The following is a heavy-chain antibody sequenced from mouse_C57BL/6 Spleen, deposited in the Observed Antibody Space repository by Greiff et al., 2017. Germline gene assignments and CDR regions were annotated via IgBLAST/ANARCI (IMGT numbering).Heavy chain of an antibody. V-gene: IGHV3-6*01. CDR1: GYSITSGYY. Sequence: EVQLQESGPGLVKPSQSLSLTCSVTGYSITSGYYWNWIRQFPGNKLEWMGYISYDGSNNYNPSIKNRISITRDTSKYQFFLKLNSVTTEDTATYYCARRDGICFDYWGQGTTLTVSS. D-gene: IGHD2-3*01. CDR2: ISYDGSN. J-gene: IGHJ2*01. CDR3: ARRDGICFDY.